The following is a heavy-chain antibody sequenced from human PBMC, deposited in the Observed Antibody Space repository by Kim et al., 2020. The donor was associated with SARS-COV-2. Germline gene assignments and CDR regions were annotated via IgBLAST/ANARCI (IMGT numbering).Heavy chain of an antibody. V-gene: IGHV3-53*04. CDR3: ANCGGSPAFDY. CDR1: GFTVSGNY. D-gene: IGHD2-15*01. Sequence: GGSLRLSCAASGFTVSGNYMSWVRQAPGKGLEWVSVIYSDGSTYYADYVKGRYTIFTINTDNTLYIPLKSLSAENTAVKYWANCGGSPAFDYRCEDTLVT. CDR2: IYSDGST. J-gene: IGHJ4*02.